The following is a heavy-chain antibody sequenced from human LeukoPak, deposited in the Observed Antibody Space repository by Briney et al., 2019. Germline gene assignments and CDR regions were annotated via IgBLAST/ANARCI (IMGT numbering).Heavy chain of an antibody. CDR3: TKSRWTPTD. D-gene: IGHD4-23*01. Sequence: PGGSLRLSCAASGFTFYTYSMNWVRQAPGKGLEWVSSISSSGTYTYYADSVKGRFTISRDNAKNTLYLQMNTLRAEDTAMYYCTKSRWTPTDWGQGALVTVSS. V-gene: IGHV3-21*01. CDR2: ISSSGTYT. J-gene: IGHJ4*02. CDR1: GFTFYTYS.